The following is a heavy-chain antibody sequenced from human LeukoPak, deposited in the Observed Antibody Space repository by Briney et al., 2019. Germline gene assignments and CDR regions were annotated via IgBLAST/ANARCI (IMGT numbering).Heavy chain of an antibody. CDR1: GFSFSTYS. J-gene: IGHJ4*02. Sequence: GGSLRLSCAASGFSFSTYSMNWVRQAPGKGLEWVSYIVGSSSTIYYADSVKGRFTISRDNAKNSLYLQMDSLRAEDTAVYYCATDSPETAAFDYWGQGNLVTVSS. CDR2: IVGSSSTI. D-gene: IGHD1-1*01. V-gene: IGHV3-48*04. CDR3: ATDSPETAAFDY.